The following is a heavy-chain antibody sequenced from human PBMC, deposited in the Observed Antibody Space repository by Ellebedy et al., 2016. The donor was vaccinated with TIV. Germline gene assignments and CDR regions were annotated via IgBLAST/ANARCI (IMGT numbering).Heavy chain of an antibody. Sequence: ASVKVSXXASGYTFTGYYMHWVRQAPGQGLEWMGWINPNSGGTNYAQKFQGRVTMTRDTSISTAYMELSRLRSDDTAVYYCARTRGYGGKYYFDYWGQGTLVTVSS. D-gene: IGHD4-23*01. CDR3: ARTRGYGGKYYFDY. CDR1: GYTFTGYY. V-gene: IGHV1-2*02. J-gene: IGHJ4*02. CDR2: INPNSGGT.